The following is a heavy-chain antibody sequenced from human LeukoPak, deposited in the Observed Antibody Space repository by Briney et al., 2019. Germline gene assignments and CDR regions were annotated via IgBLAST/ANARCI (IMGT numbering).Heavy chain of an antibody. CDR2: INPNSGGT. CDR1: GYTFTGYY. V-gene: IGHV1-2*02. D-gene: IGHD3-22*01. CDR3: ARVLDYYDSSGYYVVDY. Sequence: GASVKVSCKASGYTFTGYYMHWVRQAPGQGLEWMGWINPNSGGTNYAQKFQGRVTMTRDTSISTAYMELSRLRSDDTAVYYCARVLDYYDSSGYYVVDYWGQGTLVTVSS. J-gene: IGHJ4*02.